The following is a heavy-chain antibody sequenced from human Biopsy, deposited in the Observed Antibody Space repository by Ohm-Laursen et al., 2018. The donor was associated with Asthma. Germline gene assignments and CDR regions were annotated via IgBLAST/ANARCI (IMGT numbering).Heavy chain of an antibody. V-gene: IGHV3-7*01. D-gene: IGHD4-17*01. J-gene: IGHJ6*02. CDR1: GFTFGDYC. Sequence: SLRLSCSASGFTFGDYCMSWVRQVPGQGLEWVANIKHDGSEKNHVDSLKGRSTISRDNSKSTLYLQMSSLRVEDTAVYYCAKDPRIYGDNVAGMDVWGQGTAVNVSS. CDR2: IKHDGSEK. CDR3: AKDPRIYGDNVAGMDV.